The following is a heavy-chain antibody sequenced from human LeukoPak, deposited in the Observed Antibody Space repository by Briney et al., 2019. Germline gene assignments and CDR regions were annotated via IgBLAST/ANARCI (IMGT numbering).Heavy chain of an antibody. D-gene: IGHD1-14*01. V-gene: IGHV4-59*11. CDR2: IYYSGST. CDR1: GGSISSHY. J-gene: IGHJ4*02. CDR3: ARLFRWDRKYYFDY. Sequence: SETLSLTCTVSGGSISSHYWSWIRQPPGKGLEWIGYIYYSGSTNYNPSLKSRVTISVDTSKNQFSLKLSSVTAADTAVYYCARLFRWDRKYYFDYWGQGTLVTVSS.